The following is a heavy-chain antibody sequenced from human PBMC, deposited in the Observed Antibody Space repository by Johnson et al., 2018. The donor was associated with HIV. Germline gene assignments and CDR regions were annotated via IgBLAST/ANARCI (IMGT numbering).Heavy chain of an antibody. J-gene: IGHJ3*02. CDR3: ARVPWSLDAFDI. V-gene: IGHV3-11*04. D-gene: IGHD2-15*01. CDR2: ITSSGPTT. CDR1: GFTFSDYY. Sequence: QVQLVESGGGLVKPGGSLRLSCAASGFTFSDYYMSWIRQDPGKGLEWVSYITSSGPTTYSADTVKGRFTISRDNAKNSLYLQMNSLRAEDTAVYYCARVPWSLDAFDIWGQWTMVIVSS.